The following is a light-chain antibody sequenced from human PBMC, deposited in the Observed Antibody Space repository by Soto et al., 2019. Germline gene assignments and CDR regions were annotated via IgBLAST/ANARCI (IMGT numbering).Light chain of an antibody. CDR2: KAS. CDR3: QHYNSYSEA. Sequence: DIPLTQSPSTLSGSLLERVRIXFRASQTISSWLAWYQQKPGKAPKLLIYKASTLKSGVPSRFSGSGSGTEFTLTISSLQPDDFATYYCQHYNSYSEAFGQGTKVDIK. CDR1: QTISSW. J-gene: IGKJ1*01. V-gene: IGKV1-5*03.